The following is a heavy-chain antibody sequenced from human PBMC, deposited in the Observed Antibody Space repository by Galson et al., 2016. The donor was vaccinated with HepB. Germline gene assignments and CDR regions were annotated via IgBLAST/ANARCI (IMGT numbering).Heavy chain of an antibody. CDR1: GDSVNSGTYY. J-gene: IGHJ4*02. Sequence: SETLSLTCTVSGDSVNSGTYYWSWIRQPPGKGLEWIGYIYYSGSTNYNPSLKSRVTISVDTSKNQFSLRLTSVTAADTAVYYCARDVDYWGQGTLVIVSS. CDR3: ARDVDY. CDR2: IYYSGST. V-gene: IGHV4-61*01.